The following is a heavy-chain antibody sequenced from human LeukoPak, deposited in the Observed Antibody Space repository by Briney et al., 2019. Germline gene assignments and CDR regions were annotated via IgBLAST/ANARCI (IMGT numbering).Heavy chain of an antibody. D-gene: IGHD2-8*01. CDR3: ARGQTSGVYFDF. J-gene: IGHJ4*02. CDR2: IYPGDSDT. Sequence: GASLKISCQVSGYTFIDYWIAWVRQMPGKGLELMGIIYPGDSDTRYSPSFQGQVTISVDMSITTAYVQWSRLQASDSAMYYCARGQTSGVYFDFWGQGTLVTVSS. V-gene: IGHV5-51*01. CDR1: GYTFIDYW.